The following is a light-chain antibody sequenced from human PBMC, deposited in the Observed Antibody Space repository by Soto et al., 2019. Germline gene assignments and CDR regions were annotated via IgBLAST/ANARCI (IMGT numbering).Light chain of an antibody. CDR2: DVN. Sequence: QSVLTQPPSASGSPGQSVTISCTGTSSDVGAYIFVSWYQQHPGKAPKLMVYDVNRRPPGVPDRFFGSKSGNTASLTVSGLQAEDEADYYCTSPTPGSLYVFGTGTKLTVL. V-gene: IGLV2-8*01. CDR3: TSPTPGSLYV. CDR1: SSDVGAYIF. J-gene: IGLJ1*01.